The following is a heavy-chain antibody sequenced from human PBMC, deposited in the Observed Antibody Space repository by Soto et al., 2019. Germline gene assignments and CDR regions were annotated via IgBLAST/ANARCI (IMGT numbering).Heavy chain of an antibody. V-gene: IGHV4-34*01. D-gene: IGHD3-10*01. Sequence: SETLSLTCAVYGGSFSGYYWSWIRQPPGKGLEWIGEITHSGSTNYNPSLKSRVTISVDRSKYQFTLKLSSVTAADTAVYYCARSPNYYGSGSHSNWFDPWGQGTLVTVSS. CDR2: ITHSGST. J-gene: IGHJ5*02. CDR1: GGSFSGYY. CDR3: ARSPNYYGSGSHSNWFDP.